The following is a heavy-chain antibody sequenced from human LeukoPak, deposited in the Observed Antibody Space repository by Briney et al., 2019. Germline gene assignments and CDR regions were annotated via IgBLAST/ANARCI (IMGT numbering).Heavy chain of an antibody. Sequence: GGSLRLSCAASGFTFSSYAMSWVRQAPGKGLEWVSAISGSGGSTYYADSVKGRFTISRDNSRNTLYLQMNSLRAEDTAVYYCANAGYCSSTSCYDDYFDYWGQGTLVTVSS. V-gene: IGHV3-23*01. J-gene: IGHJ4*02. CDR1: GFTFSSYA. D-gene: IGHD2-2*01. CDR3: ANAGYCSSTSCYDDYFDY. CDR2: ISGSGGST.